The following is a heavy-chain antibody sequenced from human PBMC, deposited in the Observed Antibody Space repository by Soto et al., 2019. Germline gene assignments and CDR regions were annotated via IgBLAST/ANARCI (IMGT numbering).Heavy chain of an antibody. J-gene: IGHJ6*03. D-gene: IGHD2-2*01. CDR3: ARGYCSSTSCLGYYYMDV. V-gene: IGHV1-3*01. CDR1: GYTFTSYA. Sequence: ASVKVSCKASGYTFTSYAMHWVRQAPGQRLEWMGWINAGNGNTKYSQKFQGRGTITRDTSASTAYMELSSLRSEDAAVYYCARGYCSSTSCLGYYYMDVWGKGTTVTVSS. CDR2: INAGNGNT.